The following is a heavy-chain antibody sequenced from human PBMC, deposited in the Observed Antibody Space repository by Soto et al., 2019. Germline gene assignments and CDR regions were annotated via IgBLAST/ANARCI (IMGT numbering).Heavy chain of an antibody. D-gene: IGHD2-15*01. CDR2: INPNTGGT. J-gene: IGHJ5*02. CDR1: GYTFTGYY. V-gene: IGHV1-2*02. Sequence: QVQLVQSGAEVKKPGASVKVSCKASGYTFTGYYINWVRQAPGQGLEWMGWINPNTGGTNYAQKFQGRVTLTRDTSISTAYMELSRLRSDDTAVYYCARVHCSGGGCWDWCDPWGQGTLVTVSS. CDR3: ARVHCSGGGCWDWCDP.